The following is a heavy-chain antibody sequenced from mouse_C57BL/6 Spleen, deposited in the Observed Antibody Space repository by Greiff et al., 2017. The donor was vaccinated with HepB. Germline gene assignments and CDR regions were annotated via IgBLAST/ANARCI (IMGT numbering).Heavy chain of an antibody. CDR1: GYTFTDYN. V-gene: IGHV1-22*01. J-gene: IGHJ2*01. CDR3: ARALYYGYDVKKRGRDN. D-gene: IGHD2-2*01. Sequence: VQLQQSGPELVKPGASVKMSCKASGYTFTDYNMHWVKQSHGKSLEWIGYINPNNGGTSYNQKFKGKATLTVNKSSSTAYMELRSLTSEDSAVYYCARALYYGYDVKKRGRDNWSQGTTLTVSS. CDR2: INPNNGGT.